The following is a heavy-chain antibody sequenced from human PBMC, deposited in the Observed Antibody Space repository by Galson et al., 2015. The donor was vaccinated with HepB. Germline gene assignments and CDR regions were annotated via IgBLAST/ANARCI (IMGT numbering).Heavy chain of an antibody. CDR1: GFTVSSNY. Sequence: SLRLSCAASGFTVSSNYMTWVRQAPGKGLEWVSVTYSGGGTDYADSVKGRFTISRDNSKSTLYLQMNSLRVEDTAVYYCARGVSRSGGSDYWGQGTLVTVSS. J-gene: IGHJ4*02. CDR2: TYSGGGT. CDR3: ARGVSRSGGSDY. D-gene: IGHD6-19*01. V-gene: IGHV3-66*01.